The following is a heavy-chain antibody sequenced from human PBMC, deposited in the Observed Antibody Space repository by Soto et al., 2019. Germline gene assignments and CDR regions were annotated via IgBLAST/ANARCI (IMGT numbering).Heavy chain of an antibody. CDR2: IYWGSNRI. CDR3: TKDVTAGGADV. J-gene: IGHJ6*04. Sequence: GGSLRLCCVASGSTFEDYAMHWVRQAPGKGLEWVAGIYWGSNRIDYADSVRGRFATSRGNAERSLYLQMNSLTGDDTAFYYCTKDVTAGGADVWGKGTMVTVSS. V-gene: IGHV3-9*01. CDR1: GSTFEDYA. D-gene: IGHD2-21*01.